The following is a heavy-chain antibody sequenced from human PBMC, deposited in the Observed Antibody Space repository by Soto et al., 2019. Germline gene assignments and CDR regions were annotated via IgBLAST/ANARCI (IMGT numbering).Heavy chain of an antibody. CDR3: ARVLRWNAYYFDY. CDR1: GYTFSSYS. CDR2: ISAYDGST. J-gene: IGHJ4*02. V-gene: IGHV1-18*01. Sequence: QVQLVQSGAEVKKPGASVKVSCKASGYTFSSYSFSWVRQAPGQGLEWLGWISAYDGSTDYAQKLQGRVTLTTDTSTSTAYMELRSLRSDDTAVYYCARVLRWNAYYFDYWGQGTLVTVSS. D-gene: IGHD1-1*01.